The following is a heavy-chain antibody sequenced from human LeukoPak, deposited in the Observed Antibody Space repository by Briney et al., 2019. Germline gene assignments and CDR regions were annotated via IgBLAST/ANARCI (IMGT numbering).Heavy chain of an antibody. CDR1: GFIFSSYG. J-gene: IGHJ5*02. D-gene: IGHD6-13*01. V-gene: IGHV3-30*02. Sequence: GGSLRLSCAASGFIFSSYGMHWVRQAPGKGPEWVAFIRYDGSDEYYADSAKGRLTISRDDSKNTLYLQMNSLRAEDTAVYYCARGIATGIDFFDPWGQGTLVTVSS. CDR3: ARGIATGIDFFDP. CDR2: IRYDGSDE.